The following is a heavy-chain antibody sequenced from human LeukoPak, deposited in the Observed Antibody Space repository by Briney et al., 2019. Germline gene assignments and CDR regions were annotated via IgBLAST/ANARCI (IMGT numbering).Heavy chain of an antibody. D-gene: IGHD2-2*02. J-gene: IGHJ3*02. CDR1: GFTFSSYG. CDR2: ISYDGSNK. V-gene: IGHV3-30*03. Sequence: GRSLRLSCAASGFTFSSYGMHWVRQAPGKGLEWVAVISYDGSNKYYADSVKGRFTISRDNSKNTLYLQMNSLRAEDTAVYYCACIVVVPAAIQDVAFDIWGQGTMVTVSS. CDR3: ACIVVVPAAIQDVAFDI.